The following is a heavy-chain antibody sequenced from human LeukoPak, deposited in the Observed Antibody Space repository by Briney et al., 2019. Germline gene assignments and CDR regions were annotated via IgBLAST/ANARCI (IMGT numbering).Heavy chain of an antibody. J-gene: IGHJ3*02. Sequence: GGSLRLSCAASGFTVSSNYMSWVRQAPGKGLEWVSVIYSGGSTYYADSVKGRFTISRDNSKNTLYLQMNSLRAEDTAVYYCASLDWFLAFDIWGQGTMVTVSS. V-gene: IGHV3-66*01. D-gene: IGHD3-9*01. CDR1: GFTVSSNY. CDR2: IYSGGST. CDR3: ASLDWFLAFDI.